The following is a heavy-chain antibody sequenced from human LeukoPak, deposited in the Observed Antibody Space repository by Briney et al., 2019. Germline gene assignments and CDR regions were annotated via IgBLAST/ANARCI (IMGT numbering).Heavy chain of an antibody. Sequence: GSSVKVSCKASGYTFTSYAMNWVRQAPGQGLEWMGWINTNTGNPTYAQGFTGRFVFSLDTSVSTAYLQISSLKAEDTAVYYCARNIAQLYVGDYYYYGMDVWGQGTTVTVSS. CDR1: GYTFTSYA. CDR3: ARNIAQLYVGDYYYYGMDV. D-gene: IGHD2/OR15-2a*01. V-gene: IGHV7-4-1*02. J-gene: IGHJ6*02. CDR2: INTNTGNP.